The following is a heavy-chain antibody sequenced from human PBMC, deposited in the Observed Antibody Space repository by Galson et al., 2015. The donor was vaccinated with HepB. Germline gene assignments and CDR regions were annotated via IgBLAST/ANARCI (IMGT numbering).Heavy chain of an antibody. CDR1: GFTFSSYS. CDR3: ARDYSGSSGPTVDWFDP. V-gene: IGHV3-33*08. CDR2: IWYDGSNK. Sequence: SLRLSCAASGFTFSSYSMHWVRQAPGKGLEWVAVIWYDGSNKYYADSVKGRFTISRDNSKNTLYLQMNSLRAEDTAVYYCARDYSGSSGPTVDWFDPWGQGTLVTVSS. J-gene: IGHJ5*02. D-gene: IGHD6-19*01.